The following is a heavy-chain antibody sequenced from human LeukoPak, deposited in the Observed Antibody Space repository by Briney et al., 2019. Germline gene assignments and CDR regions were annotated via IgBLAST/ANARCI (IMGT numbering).Heavy chain of an antibody. CDR2: ISNSSSYI. V-gene: IGHV3-21*01. CDR3: ARDEAGTGYYYGMGV. D-gene: IGHD6-13*01. CDR1: GFTFSSYS. J-gene: IGHJ6*04. Sequence: PGGSLRLSCAASGFTFSSYSMNWVRQAPGKGLEWVSSISNSSSYIYYADSVKGRFTISRDNAKNSLYLQMNSLRAEDTAVYYCARDEAGTGYYYGMGVWGKGTTVTVSS.